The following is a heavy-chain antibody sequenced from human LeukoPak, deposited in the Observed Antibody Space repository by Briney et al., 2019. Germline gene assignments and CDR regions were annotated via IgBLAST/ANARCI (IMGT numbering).Heavy chain of an antibody. CDR1: GGSISSYY. J-gene: IGHJ5*02. D-gene: IGHD6-13*01. CDR3: ARSRPTSSSWYPTGFDP. CDR2: IYYSGSA. Sequence: SETLSLTRTVSGGSISSYYWSWIRQPPGKGLEWVGYIYYSGSANYNPSLKSRVTISVDTSKNQFSLKLSSVTAADTAVYYCARSRPTSSSWYPTGFDPWGQGTLVTVSS. V-gene: IGHV4-59*08.